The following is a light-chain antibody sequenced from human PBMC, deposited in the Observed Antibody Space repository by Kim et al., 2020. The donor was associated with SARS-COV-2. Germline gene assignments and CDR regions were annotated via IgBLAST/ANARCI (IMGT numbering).Light chain of an antibody. J-gene: IGKJ2*01. Sequence: LCPGDRATLSCVASQGVDSNSLAWFQPKPGQAPRLLIYVASSRATGITDRFGGSGSVTDFTLTISRLEPEDFAVYYCQQYGSSPYTFGPGTKLEI. CDR3: QQYGSSPYT. CDR2: VAS. CDR1: QGVDSNS. V-gene: IGKV3-20*01.